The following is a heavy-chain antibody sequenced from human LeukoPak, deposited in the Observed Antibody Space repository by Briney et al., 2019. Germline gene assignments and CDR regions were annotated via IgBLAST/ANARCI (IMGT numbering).Heavy chain of an antibody. J-gene: IGHJ4*02. CDR1: GDFISDNNYY. V-gene: IGHV4-39*01. CDR2: IYYSGST. CDR3: TRHGWRQSGRCYYHDS. Sequence: SETLSLTCAVSGDFISDNNYYWAWIRQPPGQGLESIATIYYSGSTYISRSRESRVTMSVDTSRNQFSLRLDSVTAADTAVYFCTRHGWRQSGRCYYHDSWGQGLLVTVSS. D-gene: IGHD2-15*01.